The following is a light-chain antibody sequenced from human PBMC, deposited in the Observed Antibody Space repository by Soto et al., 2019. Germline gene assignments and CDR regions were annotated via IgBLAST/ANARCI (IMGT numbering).Light chain of an antibody. J-gene: IGKJ2*01. CDR2: LGS. Sequence: DIVMTQSPLSLPVTPGEPASISCRSSQSLLYGAGYMYVDWYLQKPGQPPQLLLFLGSNRASGVPDRFSGSVSGTDFTLKISRVETEDVGVYYCMQTLQTPYTFGLGTKLEIK. V-gene: IGKV2-28*01. CDR3: MQTLQTPYT. CDR1: QSLLYGAGYMY.